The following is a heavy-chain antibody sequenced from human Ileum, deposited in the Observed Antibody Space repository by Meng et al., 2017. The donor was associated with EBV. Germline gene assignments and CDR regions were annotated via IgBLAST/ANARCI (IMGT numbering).Heavy chain of an antibody. CDR3: ARDPTGGEDHQRV. CDR2: IYHSGIT. V-gene: IGHV4-4*02. Sequence: GLRQASGPGVVKPSGTLSLTCAVSGGSISSSNWWSWVRQPPGKGLEWIGKIYHSGITIYNPSLKSRVTMSVDNSKNQFSLKLNSMTAADTAVYYCARDPTGGEDHQRVWGQGTLVTVSS. J-gene: IGHJ4*02. CDR1: GGSISSSNW. D-gene: IGHD1-14*01.